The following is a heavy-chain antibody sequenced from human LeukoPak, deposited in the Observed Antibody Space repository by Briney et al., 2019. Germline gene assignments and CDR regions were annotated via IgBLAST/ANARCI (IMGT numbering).Heavy chain of an antibody. Sequence: ASVKVSCKASGYTFTSYGIIWVRQAPGQGLEWMGWISAYNGHTSYAQKIQGRGTMTTDTSTSTAYMELRSLRSDDTAVYYCAREGCSSTSCYNGGDWFDPWGQGTLVTVSS. D-gene: IGHD2-2*02. CDR2: ISAYNGHT. CDR1: GYTFTSYG. J-gene: IGHJ5*02. V-gene: IGHV1-18*01. CDR3: AREGCSSTSCYNGGDWFDP.